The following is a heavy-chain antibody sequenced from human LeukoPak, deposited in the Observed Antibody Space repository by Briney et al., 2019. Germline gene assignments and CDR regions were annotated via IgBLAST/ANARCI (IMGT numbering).Heavy chain of an antibody. J-gene: IGHJ3*02. V-gene: IGHV1-18*01. CDR1: GYTFTSYG. CDR3: ARDCGGYDYGWRAFDI. CDR2: ISAYNGNT. D-gene: IGHD5-12*01. Sequence: ASVKVSCKASGYTFTSYGISWVRQAPGQGLEWMGWISAYNGNTNYAQKLQGRVTMTTDTSTSTAYMELRSLRSDDTAVYYCARDCGGYDYGWRAFDILGQGTMVTVSS.